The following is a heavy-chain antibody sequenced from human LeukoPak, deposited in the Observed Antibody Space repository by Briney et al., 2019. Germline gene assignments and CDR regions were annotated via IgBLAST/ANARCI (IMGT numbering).Heavy chain of an antibody. CDR2: IKQDGSEK. V-gene: IGHV3-7*01. Sequence: TGGSLRLSCAASGFTFSSYWMSWVRQAPGKGLEWVANIKQDGSEKYYVVSVKGRFTISRDNAKNSLYLQMNSLRAEDTAVYYCARGRSYDSSGYYYAFGYWGQGTLVTVSS. J-gene: IGHJ4*02. CDR1: GFTFSSYW. D-gene: IGHD3-22*01. CDR3: ARGRSYDSSGYYYAFGY.